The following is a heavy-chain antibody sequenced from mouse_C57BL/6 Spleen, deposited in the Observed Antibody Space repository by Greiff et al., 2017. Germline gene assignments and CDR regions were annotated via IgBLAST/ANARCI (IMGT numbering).Heavy chain of an antibody. CDR3: ARWGDGYALFAY. D-gene: IGHD2-2*01. CDR1: GYAFSSYW. J-gene: IGHJ3*01. V-gene: IGHV1-80*01. Sequence: VQLQQSGAELVKPGASVKISCKASGYAFSSYWMNWVKQRPGKGLEWIGQIYPGDGDTNYNGKFKGKATLTADKSSSTAYMQLSSLTSEDSAVYFCARWGDGYALFAYWGQGTLVTVSA. CDR2: IYPGDGDT.